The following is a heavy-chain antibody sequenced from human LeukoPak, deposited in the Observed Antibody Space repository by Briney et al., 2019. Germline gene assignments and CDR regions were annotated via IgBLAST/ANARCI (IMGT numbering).Heavy chain of an antibody. CDR1: GGSISSSSYY. D-gene: IGHD2-15*01. J-gene: IGHJ4*02. CDR2: IYYSGST. V-gene: IGHV4-61*01. Sequence: SETLSLTCTVSGGSISSSSYYWSWIRQPPGKGLEWIGYIYYSGSTNYNPSLKSRVTISVDTSKNQFSLKLSSVTAADTAVYYCAREARVVAATGVGVFWGQGTLVTVSS. CDR3: AREARVVAATGVGVF.